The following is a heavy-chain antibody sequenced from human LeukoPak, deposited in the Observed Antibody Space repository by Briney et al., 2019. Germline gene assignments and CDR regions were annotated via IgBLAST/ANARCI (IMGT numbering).Heavy chain of an antibody. CDR1: GGTFSSYT. J-gene: IGHJ4*02. CDR3: ASSGGVTISLGY. Sequence: SVKVSCKASGGTFSSYTISWVRQAPGQGREWMGRIIPILGIANYAQKFQGRVTITADKSTSTAYMELSSLRSEDTAVYYCASSGGVTISLGYWGQGTLVTVSS. D-gene: IGHD3-3*01. V-gene: IGHV1-69*02. CDR2: IIPILGIA.